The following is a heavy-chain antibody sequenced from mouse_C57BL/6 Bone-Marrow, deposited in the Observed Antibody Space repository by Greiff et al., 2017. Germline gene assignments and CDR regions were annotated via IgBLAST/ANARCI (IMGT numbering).Heavy chain of an antibody. CDR2: IDPENGDT. CDR1: GFNIKDDY. J-gene: IGHJ1*03. D-gene: IGHD2-2*01. V-gene: IGHV14-4*01. CDR3: TTGEWLRRGYCDV. Sequence: VQLQQSGAELVRPGASVKLSCTASGFNIKDDYMHWVKQRPEQGLEWLGWIDPENGDTEYAAKFQGKATITADPSSNTAYLQLSSLTSEDTAVDDWTTGEWLRRGYCDVWGTGTTVTVSS.